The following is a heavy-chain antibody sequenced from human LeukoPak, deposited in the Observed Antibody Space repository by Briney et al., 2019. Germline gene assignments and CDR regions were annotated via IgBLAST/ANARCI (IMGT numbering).Heavy chain of an antibody. CDR3: ARESDFWNYFDY. J-gene: IGHJ4*02. Sequence: GGSLRLSCAASGFTFSSYWMNWARQAPGKGLEWVASINHNGNVNYYVDSVKGRSTISRDNSKNTLYLQMNSLRAEDTAVYYCARESDFWNYFDYWGQGTLVTVSS. CDR1: GFTFSSYW. D-gene: IGHD1-1*01. V-gene: IGHV3-7*01. CDR2: INHNGNVN.